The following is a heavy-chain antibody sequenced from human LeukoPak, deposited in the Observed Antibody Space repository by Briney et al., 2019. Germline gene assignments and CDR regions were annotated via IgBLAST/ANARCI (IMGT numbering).Heavy chain of an antibody. Sequence: SETLSLTCAVYGGSFSGYYWSWIRQPPGKGLEWIGEINHSGSTNYNPSLKSRVTISADTSKNQFSLKLSSVTAEDTAVYYCARVPPGRRVVVPAAIRRGNYGMDVWGQGTTVTVSS. J-gene: IGHJ6*02. V-gene: IGHV4-34*01. D-gene: IGHD2-2*02. CDR2: INHSGST. CDR3: ARVPPGRRVVVPAAIRRGNYGMDV. CDR1: GGSFSGYY.